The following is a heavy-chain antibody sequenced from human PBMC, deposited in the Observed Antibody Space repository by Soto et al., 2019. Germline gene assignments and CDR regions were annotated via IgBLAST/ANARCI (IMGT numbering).Heavy chain of an antibody. V-gene: IGHV1-58*01. CDR2: IVVGSGNT. Sequence: ASVKVSCKASGFTFTSSAVQWVRQARGQRLEWIGWIVVGSGNTNYAQKFQERVTITRDMSTSTAYMELSSLRSEDTAVYYCAADQEADSSGFYAGVWFDPWGQGTLVTVSS. J-gene: IGHJ5*02. CDR1: GFTFTSSA. D-gene: IGHD3-22*01. CDR3: AADQEADSSGFYAGVWFDP.